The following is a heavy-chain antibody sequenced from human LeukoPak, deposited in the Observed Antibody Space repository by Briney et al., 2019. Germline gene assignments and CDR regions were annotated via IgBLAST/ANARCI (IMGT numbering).Heavy chain of an antibody. V-gene: IGHV3-11*04. D-gene: IGHD3-9*01. J-gene: IGHJ4*02. CDR2: ISSSSSTI. CDR3: ASAGYFYWFGSDY. CDR1: GFTFSDYY. Sequence: PGGSLRLSCAASGFTFSDYYMSWIRQAPGKGLEWVSYISSSSSTIYYAASVKGRFTISRDNAKNSLYLQMNSLRAEDTAVYYCASAGYFYWFGSDYWGQGTLVTVSS.